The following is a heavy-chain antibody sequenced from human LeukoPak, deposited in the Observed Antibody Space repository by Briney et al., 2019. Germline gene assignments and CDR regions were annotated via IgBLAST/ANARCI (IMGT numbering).Heavy chain of an antibody. Sequence: GSLRLSCAASGFTFSSYGMHWVRQAPGKGLEWVSAISASGGSTYYADSVKGRFTISRDNSKNTLFLQMNSLRAEDTAVYYCAKDHSSGWPYCFPYWGQGTLVTVSS. CDR1: GFTFSSYG. J-gene: IGHJ4*02. CDR3: AKDHSSGWPYCFPY. D-gene: IGHD6-19*01. CDR2: ISASGGST. V-gene: IGHV3-23*01.